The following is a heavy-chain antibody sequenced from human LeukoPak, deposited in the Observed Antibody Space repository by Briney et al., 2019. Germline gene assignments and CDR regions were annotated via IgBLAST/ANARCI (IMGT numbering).Heavy chain of an antibody. CDR3: TRESGAFSPFGF. J-gene: IGHJ4*02. D-gene: IGHD1-26*01. V-gene: IGHV4-4*02. Sequence: PSETLSLTCGVSGGSIITTNWWSWVRQPPGKGLEWIGEVHLNGATNYNPSLESRASMSIDKSKNQLSLKLSSVTAADTASYYCTRESGAFSPFGFWGQGNVVSVSS. CDR1: GGSIITTNW. CDR2: VHLNGAT.